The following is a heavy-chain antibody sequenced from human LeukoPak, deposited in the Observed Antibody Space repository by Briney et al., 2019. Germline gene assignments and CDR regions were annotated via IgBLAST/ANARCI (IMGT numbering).Heavy chain of an antibody. CDR1: GFTFSSYS. CDR2: ISSSSSYI. Sequence: PGGSLRLSCAASGFTFSSYSMNWVRQAPGKGLEWVSSISSSSSYIYYADSVKGRFTISRDNAKNSLYLQMNSLRAEDTAVYYCARDPFDIVVVPAPRPNWFDPWGQEPWSPSPQ. V-gene: IGHV3-21*01. CDR3: ARDPFDIVVVPAPRPNWFDP. D-gene: IGHD2-2*01. J-gene: IGHJ5*02.